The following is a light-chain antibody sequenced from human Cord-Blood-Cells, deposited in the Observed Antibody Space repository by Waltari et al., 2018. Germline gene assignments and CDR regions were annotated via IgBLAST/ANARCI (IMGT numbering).Light chain of an antibody. Sequence: DIQITQSPSSLSASVGDSVTITCRASQSISSYLNWYQQKPGKAPKLLIYAASSLQSGVPSRFSGSGSGTDFTLTISRLQPEDFATYYCQQSYSTPPTFGQGTKVEIK. CDR2: AAS. J-gene: IGKJ1*01. CDR1: QSISSY. V-gene: IGKV1-39*01. CDR3: QQSYSTPPT.